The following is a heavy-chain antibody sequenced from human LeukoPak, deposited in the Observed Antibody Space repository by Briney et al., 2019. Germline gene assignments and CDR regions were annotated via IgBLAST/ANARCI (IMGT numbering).Heavy chain of an antibody. Sequence: SVKVSCKASGFTFTSSAMQWLRQARGQRLEWIGWIVVGSGNTNYAQKFQERVTITRDMSTSTAYMELSSLRSEDTAVYYCAAATTPYYYYYMDVWGKGTTVTVSS. CDR3: AAATTPYYYYYMDV. CDR1: GFTFTSSA. J-gene: IGHJ6*03. CDR2: IVVGSGNT. D-gene: IGHD1-26*01. V-gene: IGHV1-58*02.